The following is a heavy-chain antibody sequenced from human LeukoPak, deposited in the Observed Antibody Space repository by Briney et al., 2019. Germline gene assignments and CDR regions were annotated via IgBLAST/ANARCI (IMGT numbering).Heavy chain of an antibody. CDR3: APAKGRFGDFDY. Sequence: PGGSLRLSCAASGFTFSVSAMSWVRQAPGKGLEWVSTISSSGVYTYYADSVKGRFTISRDNSKNMLDLQMNSLSAEDTAIYYCAPAKGRFGDFDYWGQGTLVTVSS. CDR2: ISSSGVYT. V-gene: IGHV3-23*01. CDR1: GFTFSVSA. J-gene: IGHJ4*02. D-gene: IGHD3-10*01.